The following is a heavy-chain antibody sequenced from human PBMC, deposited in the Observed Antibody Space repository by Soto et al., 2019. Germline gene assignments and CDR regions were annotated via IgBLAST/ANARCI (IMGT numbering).Heavy chain of an antibody. CDR3: ARGGHIVVVTAPDY. CDR2: ISYDGSNK. J-gene: IGHJ4*02. CDR1: GFTFSSYA. D-gene: IGHD2-21*02. Sequence: QVQLVESGGGVVQPGRSLRLSCAASGFTFSSYAMHWVRQAPGKGLEWVAVISYDGSNKYYADSVKGRFTISRDNSKNTLYLQMNSLRAEDTAVYYCARGGHIVVVTAPDYWGQVTLVTVSS. V-gene: IGHV3-30-3*01.